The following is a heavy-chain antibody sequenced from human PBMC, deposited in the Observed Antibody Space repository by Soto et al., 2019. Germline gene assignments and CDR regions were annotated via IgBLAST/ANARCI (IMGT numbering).Heavy chain of an antibody. D-gene: IGHD1-1*01. CDR1: GFSLSTSGVG. Sequence: QITLKESGPTLVKPTQTLTLTCTFSGFSLSTSGVGVGWIRQPPGKALEWLALIYWDDDKRYSPSLKGMLTITKDTSKNQVVLTMTNVDPVDTATYYCAHSCHGTAPRRGGYYYYYGMDVGGQGTTVTVSS. J-gene: IGHJ6*02. CDR2: IYWDDDK. V-gene: IGHV2-5*02. CDR3: AHSCHGTAPRRGGYYYYYGMDV.